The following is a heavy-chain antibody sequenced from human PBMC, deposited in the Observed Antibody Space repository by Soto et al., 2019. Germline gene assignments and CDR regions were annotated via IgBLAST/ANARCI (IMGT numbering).Heavy chain of an antibody. CDR2: ISAYNGNT. V-gene: IGHV1-18*04. CDR3: AREAFSSSSGENWFDP. CDR1: GYTFTSYG. D-gene: IGHD6-6*01. Sequence: ASVKVSCKASGYTFTSYGISWVRQAPGQGLEWMGCISAYNGNTNYAQKLQGRVTMTTDTSTSTAYMELRSLRSDDTAVYYCAREAFSSSSGENWFDPWGQGTLVTVSS. J-gene: IGHJ5*02.